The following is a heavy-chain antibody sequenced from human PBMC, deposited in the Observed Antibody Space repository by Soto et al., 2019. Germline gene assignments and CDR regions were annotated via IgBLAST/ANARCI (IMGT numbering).Heavy chain of an antibody. CDR2: ISAYNGNT. CDR1: GYTFTSYG. Sequence: ASVKVSCKASGYTFTSYGISWVRQAPGQGLEWMGWISAYNGNTNYAQKLQGRVTMTTDTSTSTAYMELRSLRSDDTAVYYCARDRRSIQWLVPGFDYWGQGTLVTVSS. D-gene: IGHD6-19*01. V-gene: IGHV1-18*01. J-gene: IGHJ4*02. CDR3: ARDRRSIQWLVPGFDY.